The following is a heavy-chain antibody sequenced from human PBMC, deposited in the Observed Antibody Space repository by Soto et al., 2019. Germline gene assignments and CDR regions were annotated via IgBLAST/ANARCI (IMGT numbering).Heavy chain of an antibody. V-gene: IGHV1-8*01. D-gene: IGHD5-18*01. CDR2: MNPNGGKT. J-gene: IGHJ6*02. Sequence: QVQLIQSGAEVKKPGASVKVSCKASGYTFTTYDINWVRQAPGQGREWMGWMNPNGGKTEYAQKFQGRVTMTRNTSLSTAYMEVRSLTSEDTAVYYCARDVGGYSYGLYYHYGMDVWGQGTTVIVSS. CDR3: ARDVGGYSYGLYYHYGMDV. CDR1: GYTFTTYD.